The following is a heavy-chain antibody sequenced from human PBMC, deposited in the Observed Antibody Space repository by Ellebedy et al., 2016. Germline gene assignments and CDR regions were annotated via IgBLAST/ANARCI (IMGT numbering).Heavy chain of an antibody. V-gene: IGHV3-30-3*01. CDR2: ISYDGSNK. CDR3: AREDSSGWYFN. CDR1: GFTFSSYT. D-gene: IGHD6-19*01. Sequence: GESLKISCAASGFTFSSYTMHWVRQAPGKGLEWVAVISYDGSNKYYADSVKGRFTISRDNSKNTLYLQMSSLRAEDTAVYYCAREDSSGWYFNWGQGTLVTVSS. J-gene: IGHJ4*02.